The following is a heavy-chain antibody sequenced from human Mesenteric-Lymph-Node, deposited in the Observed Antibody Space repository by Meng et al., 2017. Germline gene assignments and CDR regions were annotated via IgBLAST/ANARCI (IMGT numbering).Heavy chain of an antibody. Sequence: LSCAVYGGSFSGYYWSWIRQAPGKGLEWIGQINHRGSTNYNPSLQSRVTISVDTSKNLFSLKLSSVTAADTAVYFCARVNDPITHYYNMDVWGQGTTVTVSS. D-gene: IGHD1-20*01. V-gene: IGHV4-34*01. J-gene: IGHJ6*02. CDR2: INHRGST. CDR3: ARVNDPITHYYNMDV. CDR1: GGSFSGYY.